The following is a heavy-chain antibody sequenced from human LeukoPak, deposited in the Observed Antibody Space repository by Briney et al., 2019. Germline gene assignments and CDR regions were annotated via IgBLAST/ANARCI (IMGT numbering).Heavy chain of an antibody. CDR1: GYSFTNYW. CDR3: ARPKDYGDYILSFDY. D-gene: IGHD4-17*01. V-gene: IGHV5-51*01. Sequence: GESLQISCKGSGYSFTNYWIGWVRQMPGKGLEWMGIIFPGDSDTRYSPSFQGQVTISADKSISTAYLQWSSLKASDTAMYYRARPKDYGDYILSFDYWGQGTLVTVSS. J-gene: IGHJ4*02. CDR2: IFPGDSDT.